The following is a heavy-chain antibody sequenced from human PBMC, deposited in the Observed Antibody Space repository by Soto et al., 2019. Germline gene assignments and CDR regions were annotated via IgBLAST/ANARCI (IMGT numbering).Heavy chain of an antibody. CDR1: GDSISSSNW. V-gene: IGHV4-4*02. D-gene: IGHD6-13*01. CDR3: AMYSASGLYYYFGMDV. Sequence: SETLSLTCAVSGDSISSSNWWTWVRQPPGKGLEWIGDIYHTGITNYNPSLKSRVTILVDKSKNQFSLKLTSVTAADTAVYYCAMYSASGLYYYFGMDVWGQATTVTVSS. CDR2: IYHTGIT. J-gene: IGHJ6*02.